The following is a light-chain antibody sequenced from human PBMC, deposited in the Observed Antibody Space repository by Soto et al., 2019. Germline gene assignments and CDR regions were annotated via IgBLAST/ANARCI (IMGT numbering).Light chain of an antibody. Sequence: QSVLTQPPSASGSPGQSVTISCTGTSSDVGDNYVSWYQQNLGKAPTLIIYEVSQRPSGVPDRFSGSKSGNTASLTVSGLQTEDEAEYYCSAYEGSNNFVFGSGTNVTLL. CDR2: EVS. J-gene: IGLJ1*01. CDR1: SSDVGDNY. V-gene: IGLV2-8*01. CDR3: SAYEGSNNFV.